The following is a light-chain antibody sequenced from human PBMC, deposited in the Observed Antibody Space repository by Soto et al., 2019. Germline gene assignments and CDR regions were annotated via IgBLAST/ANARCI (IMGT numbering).Light chain of an antibody. CDR1: QSVSSNY. V-gene: IGKV3-20*01. J-gene: IGKJ2*01. CDR2: GAS. Sequence: EIVLTQSPVTLSLSPGERATLSCRASQSVSSNYLAWYQQKPGQAPGLLIYGASSRATDIPDRFSGSGSGADLHLTIPRLKPADLAFYYCRKFVTTLYTFGRGPRWRSN. CDR3: RKFVTTLYT.